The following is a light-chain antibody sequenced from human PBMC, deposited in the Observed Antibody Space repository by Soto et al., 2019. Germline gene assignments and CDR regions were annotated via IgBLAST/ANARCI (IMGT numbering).Light chain of an antibody. V-gene: IGKV1-6*01. CDR1: QVIGND. J-gene: IGKJ1*01. Sequence: AIHMTQSPSSLSASVGDRVTISCRASQVIGNDLAWYQQKPGKAPRLLIFAASNLQSGVPSRFSGSGSGTDFTLTISRLQPEDFATYYCLQFYNFSWTFGQGTKVDI. CDR2: AAS. CDR3: LQFYNFSWT.